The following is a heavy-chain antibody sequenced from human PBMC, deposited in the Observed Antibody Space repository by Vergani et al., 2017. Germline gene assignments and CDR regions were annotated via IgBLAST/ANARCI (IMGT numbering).Heavy chain of an antibody. Sequence: QVQLVESGGGVVQPGGSLRLSCAASGFTFSHYGMSWVRQAPGKGLDWVAFMRSDGSNTYYVESVKGRFAISRDNSKNTLSLQMNSLRAEDTAVYYCETKGCGTTGCQIGEFREWGQGTLVTVSS. CDR2: MRSDGSNT. J-gene: IGHJ1*01. V-gene: IGHV3-30*02. CDR3: ETKGCGTTGCQIGEFRE. D-gene: IGHD1-1*01. CDR1: GFTFSHYG.